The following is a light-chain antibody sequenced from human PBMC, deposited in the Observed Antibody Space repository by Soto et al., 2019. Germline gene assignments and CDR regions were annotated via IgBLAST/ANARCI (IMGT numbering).Light chain of an antibody. J-gene: IGLJ1*01. Sequence: QPVLTQSPSASASLGASVKLTCTVTGGHTTYAIAWHQQQPDKAPRYLMTLNSDGTHFDGDGIPDRFSGSSSGAERYLTISSLQPEDEADYYCQTWGRDSHVFGAWTKVTVL. V-gene: IGLV4-69*01. CDR2: LNSDGTH. CDR3: QTWGRDSHV. CDR1: GGHTTYA.